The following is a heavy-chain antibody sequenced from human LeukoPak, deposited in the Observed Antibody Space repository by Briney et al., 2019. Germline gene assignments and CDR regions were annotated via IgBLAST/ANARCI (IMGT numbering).Heavy chain of an antibody. J-gene: IGHJ3*02. D-gene: IGHD6-13*01. CDR1: GFTFSSYA. CDR3: AKLSIAAAGSYDAFDI. Sequence: GGSLRLSCAAPGFTFSSYAMSWVRQAPGKGLEWVSAISGSGGSTYYADSVKGRFTISRDNSKNTLYLQMNSLRAEDTAVYYCAKLSIAAAGSYDAFDIWGQGTMVTVSS. CDR2: ISGSGGST. V-gene: IGHV3-23*01.